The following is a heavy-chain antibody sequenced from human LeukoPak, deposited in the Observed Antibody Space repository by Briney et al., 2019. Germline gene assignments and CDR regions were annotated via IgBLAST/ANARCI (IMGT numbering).Heavy chain of an antibody. J-gene: IGHJ2*01. D-gene: IGHD4-17*01. V-gene: IGHV4-30-4*01. Sequence: SETLSLTCTVSGGSITSGEYYWSWIRQPPGKALEWLGYIYYSGSTYYNPSLKRRVTISVDTSKNQFSLKLSSVTAADTAGYYCARRDGDYWYFDLWGRGTLVTVSS. CDR2: IYYSGST. CDR1: GGSITSGEYY. CDR3: ARRDGDYWYFDL.